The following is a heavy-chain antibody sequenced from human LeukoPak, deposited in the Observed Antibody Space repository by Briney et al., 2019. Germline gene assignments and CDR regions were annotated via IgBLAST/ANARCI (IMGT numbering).Heavy chain of an antibody. J-gene: IGHJ3*02. Sequence: PGGSLRLSCAASGFTFSSNWMHWVRQTPGKGLVWVSRINSDGSDRSYAGSVKGRFTISRDNAKNTLYLQMNSLRAEDTAVYYCARVDYGDYVAAVDIWGQGTLVTVFS. CDR2: INSDGSDR. V-gene: IGHV3-74*01. D-gene: IGHD4-17*01. CDR1: GFTFSSNW. CDR3: ARVDYGDYVAAVDI.